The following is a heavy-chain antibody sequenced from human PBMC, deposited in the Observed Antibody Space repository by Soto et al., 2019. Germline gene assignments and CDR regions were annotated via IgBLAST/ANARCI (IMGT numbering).Heavy chain of an antibody. D-gene: IGHD2-15*01. CDR3: VKDSAGRYCSGGSCYSYNYYYGMDV. CDR2: ISSNGGST. J-gene: IGHJ6*02. V-gene: IGHV3-64D*08. Sequence: GGSLRLSCSASGFTFSSYAMHWVRQAPGKGLEYVSAISSNGGSTYYADSVKGRFTISRDNSKNTLYLQMSSLRAEDTAVYYCVKDSAGRYCSGGSCYSYNYYYGMDVWGQGTTVTVSS. CDR1: GFTFSSYA.